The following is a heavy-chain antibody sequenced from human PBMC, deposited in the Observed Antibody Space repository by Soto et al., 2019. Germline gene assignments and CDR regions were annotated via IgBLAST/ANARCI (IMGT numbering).Heavy chain of an antibody. Sequence: ASVKVSCKASGYTFTSYGISWVRQAPGQGLEWMGWMNPNSGNTGYAQKFQGRVTMTRNTSISTAYMELSSLRSEDTAVYYCARRGLYYDFWSGYSPYYYYYMDVWGKGTTVTVSS. CDR3: ARRGLYYDFWSGYSPYYYYYMDV. V-gene: IGHV1-8*02. CDR1: GYTFTSYG. D-gene: IGHD3-3*01. J-gene: IGHJ6*03. CDR2: MNPNSGNT.